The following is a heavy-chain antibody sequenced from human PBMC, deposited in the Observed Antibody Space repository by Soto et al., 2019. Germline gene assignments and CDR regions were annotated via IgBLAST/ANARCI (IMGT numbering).Heavy chain of an antibody. Sequence: QVQLVQSGAEVKKPWSSVKVSCKASGGTFSSYAISWVRQAPGQGLEWMGGIIPIFGTANYAQKFQGRVTITADESTSKAYMALSSLRSEDTAVYYCVSEVVGLRLRLDYWGQGTLVTVSS. J-gene: IGHJ4*02. CDR3: VSEVVGLRLRLDY. V-gene: IGHV1-69*01. CDR2: IIPIFGTA. D-gene: IGHD5-12*01. CDR1: GGTFSSYA.